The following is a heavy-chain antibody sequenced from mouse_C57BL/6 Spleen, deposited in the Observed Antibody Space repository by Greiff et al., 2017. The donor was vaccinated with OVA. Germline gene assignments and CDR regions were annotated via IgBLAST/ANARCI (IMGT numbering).Heavy chain of an antibody. CDR3: ARGYDYAMDY. D-gene: IGHD2-2*01. CDR1: GFSLTSYG. Sequence: VQLVESGPGLVQPSQSLSITCTVSGFSLTSYGVHWVRQSPGQGLEWLGVIWSGGSTDYNAAFISRLSISKDNSKSQVFFKMNSLQADDTAIYYCARGYDYAMDYWGQGTSVTVSS. CDR2: IWSGGST. J-gene: IGHJ4*01. V-gene: IGHV2-2*01.